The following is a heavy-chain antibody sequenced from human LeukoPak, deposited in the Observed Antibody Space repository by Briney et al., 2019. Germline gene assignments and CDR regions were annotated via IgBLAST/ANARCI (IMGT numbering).Heavy chain of an antibody. CDR3: AKASIAVAGVLDY. D-gene: IGHD6-19*01. CDR1: GFTFSSYS. Sequence: PGGSLRLSCAASGFTFSSYSMNWVRQAPGKGLEWVSYISSSSSTIYYADSVKGRFTISRDNARNSLYLQMNSLRAEDTALYYCAKASIAVAGVLDYWGQGTLVTVSS. J-gene: IGHJ4*02. CDR2: ISSSSSTI. V-gene: IGHV3-48*01.